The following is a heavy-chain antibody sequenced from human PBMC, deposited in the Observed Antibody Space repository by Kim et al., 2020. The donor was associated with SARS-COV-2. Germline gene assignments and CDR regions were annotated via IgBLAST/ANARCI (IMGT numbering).Heavy chain of an antibody. CDR3: ARGEYCGGDCYSR. V-gene: IGHV4-30-2*01. Sequence: YTPARKSRVTISVDTSKNQFSRKLSAVTAADTAVYYCARGEYCGGDCYSRWGQGTLVTVSS. D-gene: IGHD2-21*01. J-gene: IGHJ4*02.